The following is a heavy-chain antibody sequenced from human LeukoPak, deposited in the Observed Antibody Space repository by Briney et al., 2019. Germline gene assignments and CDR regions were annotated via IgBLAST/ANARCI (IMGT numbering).Heavy chain of an antibody. CDR3: ARAGGYSYGYPY. CDR2: IIPIFGTA. D-gene: IGHD5-18*01. Sequence: SVKVSCKASGGTFSSYAISWLRQAPGQGLEWMGRIIPIFGTANYAQKFQGRVTITTDESTSTAYMELSSLRSEDTAVYYCARAGGYSYGYPYWGQGTLVTVSS. CDR1: GGTFSSYA. V-gene: IGHV1-69*05. J-gene: IGHJ4*02.